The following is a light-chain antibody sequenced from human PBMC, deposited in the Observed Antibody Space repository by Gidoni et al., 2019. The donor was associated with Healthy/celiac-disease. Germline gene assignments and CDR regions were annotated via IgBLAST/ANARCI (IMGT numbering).Light chain of an antibody. CDR2: AAS. CDR1: QSISSY. CDR3: QQSYSTPPFT. Sequence: DLQMTQSPSSLSASVGDRVTITCRASQSISSYLNWYQQKPGKAPKLLIYAASSLQSGVPSRFSGSGSGTDFTLTISSLQPEDFATYYCQQSYSTPPFTFXPXTKVDIK. V-gene: IGKV1-39*01. J-gene: IGKJ3*01.